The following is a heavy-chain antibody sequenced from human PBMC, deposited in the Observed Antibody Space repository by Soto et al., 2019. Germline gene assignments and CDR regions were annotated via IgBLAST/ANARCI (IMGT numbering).Heavy chain of an antibody. CDR3: AKDPSPQPIPPVTPGWFDP. D-gene: IGHD4-4*01. CDR1: GDSIRDGGYY. V-gene: IGHV4-31*03. J-gene: IGHJ5*02. CDR2: IYFTGKT. Sequence: ANLQESGPGLVKPSETLSLTCTVSGDSIRDGGYYWAWIRQRPGNGLEWMGYIYFTGKTNYNPSLENRLTMSVDMSRRQLYLRLTSVTAADTAVYFCAKDPSPQPIPPVTPGWFDPWGQGISVTVSS.